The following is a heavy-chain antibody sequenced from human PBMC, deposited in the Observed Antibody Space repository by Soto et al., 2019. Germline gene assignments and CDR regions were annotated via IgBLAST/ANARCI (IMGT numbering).Heavy chain of an antibody. CDR2: ISSSSSYI. CDR1: GFTFSSYS. D-gene: IGHD3-3*01. V-gene: IGHV3-21*01. CDR3: ARRMMEEWLSRARYYYYYGMDV. Sequence: GGSLRLSCAASGFTFSSYSMNWVRQAPGKGLEWVSSISSSSSYIYYADSVKGRFTISRDNAKNSLYLQMNSLRAEDTAVYYCARRMMEEWLSRARYYYYYGMDVCGQGTTVTVSS. J-gene: IGHJ6*02.